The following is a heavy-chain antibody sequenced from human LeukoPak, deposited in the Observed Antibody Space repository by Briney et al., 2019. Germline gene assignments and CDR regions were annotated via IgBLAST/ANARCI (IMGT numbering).Heavy chain of an antibody. V-gene: IGHV3-21*01. D-gene: IGHD1-26*01. J-gene: IGHJ3*02. Sequence: GGSLRLSCADSGFIFNNYSMNWVRQAPGKGLEWVSSISSGGDYSYYADSVKGRFTISRDNAKNSLYPQMNSLRTEDTALYYCARDGTGDTTGPWAFDIRGQGALVTISS. CDR3: ARDGTGDTTGPWAFDI. CDR2: ISSGGDYS. CDR1: GFIFNNYS.